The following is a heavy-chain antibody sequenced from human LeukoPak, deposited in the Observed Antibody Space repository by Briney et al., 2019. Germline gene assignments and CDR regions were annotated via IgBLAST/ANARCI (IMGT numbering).Heavy chain of an antibody. CDR3: ARHYYDRSDSYSFDY. Sequence: PSETLSLTCTVSGGSIGCYYWSWVRQPPGKGLEWIGYLYSSGSTNYNPSLKSRVTISLDTSENQFSLKLSSVTAADTAVYYCARHYYDRSDSYSFDYWGQGTLVTVSS. CDR1: GGSIGCYY. D-gene: IGHD3-22*01. J-gene: IGHJ4*02. V-gene: IGHV4-59*08. CDR2: LYSSGST.